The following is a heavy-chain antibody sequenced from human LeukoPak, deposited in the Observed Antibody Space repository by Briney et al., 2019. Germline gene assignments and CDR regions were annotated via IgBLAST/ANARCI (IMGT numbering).Heavy chain of an antibody. D-gene: IGHD4-17*01. V-gene: IGHV3-21*01. CDR2: ISSSGSYI. J-gene: IGHJ4*02. CDR3: ASSDYGDYVSSDY. Sequence: GGSLRLSCAASGFTFSTYSMNWVRQAPGKGLEWVSSISSSGSYINYADSVKGRFTISRDNAKNSLYLQMNSLRAEDTAVYYCASSDYGDYVSSDYWGQGTLVTVSS. CDR1: GFTFSTYS.